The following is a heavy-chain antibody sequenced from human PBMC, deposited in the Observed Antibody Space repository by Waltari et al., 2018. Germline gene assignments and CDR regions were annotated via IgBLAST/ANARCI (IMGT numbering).Heavy chain of an antibody. CDR2: ISYSGSA. J-gene: IGHJ2*01. V-gene: IGHV4-39*01. CDR1: GGSIRSSTFY. D-gene: IGHD1-26*01. Sequence: QLLLQESGPGLVKPSETLSLTCAVSGGSIRSSTFYWGWVRQPPGKGLEWIGSISYSGSAYYNPSLKGRVTISVDTSKNQFSLNLGSVTAADTSVYYCARVGPGVYWYFDLWGRGTLVRVSS. CDR3: ARVGPGVYWYFDL.